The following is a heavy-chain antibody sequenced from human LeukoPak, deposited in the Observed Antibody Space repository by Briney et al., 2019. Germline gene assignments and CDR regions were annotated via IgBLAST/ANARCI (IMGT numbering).Heavy chain of an antibody. CDR1: GGTFSSYA. J-gene: IGHJ6*02. CDR3: ARDPCSSTSCYTRYYYGMDV. V-gene: IGHV1-69*04. CDR2: IIPIFGIA. D-gene: IGHD2-2*02. Sequence: ASVKVSCKASGGTFSSYAISWVREAPGHGLEWMGRIIPIFGIANYAQKFQGRVTITADKSTSTAYVELSSLRSEDTAVYYCARDPCSSTSCYTRYYYGMDVWGQGTTVTVSS.